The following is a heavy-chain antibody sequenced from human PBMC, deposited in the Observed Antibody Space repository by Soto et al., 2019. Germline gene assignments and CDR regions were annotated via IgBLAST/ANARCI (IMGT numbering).Heavy chain of an antibody. CDR1: GYTFTSYG. CDR2: ISAYNGNT. J-gene: IGHJ6*02. CDR3: ARDGRGPSSYYYYGMDV. V-gene: IGHV1-18*04. Sequence: AAVKVSCKASGYTFTSYGISWVRQAPGQGLEWMGWISAYNGNTNYAQKLQGRVTMTTDTSTSTAYMELRSLRSDDTAVYYCARDGRGPSSYYYYGMDVWGQGTPVTVSS. D-gene: IGHD2-15*01.